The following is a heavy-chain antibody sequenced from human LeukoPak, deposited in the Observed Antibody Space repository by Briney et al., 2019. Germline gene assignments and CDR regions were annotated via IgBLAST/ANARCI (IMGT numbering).Heavy chain of an antibody. CDR3: ARDSGTSGTGLDS. J-gene: IGHJ4*02. V-gene: IGHV4-59*01. CDR1: GGSLSSYY. D-gene: IGHD1-7*01. Sequence: SETLSLTCTVSGGSLSSYYWSWIRQPPGKGLEWIGNIYYSGNTNFNPSLKSPVTISVDTSKNEVSLKLSSVTAADTAVYYCARDSGTSGTGLDSWGQGTLVTVSS. CDR2: IYYSGNT.